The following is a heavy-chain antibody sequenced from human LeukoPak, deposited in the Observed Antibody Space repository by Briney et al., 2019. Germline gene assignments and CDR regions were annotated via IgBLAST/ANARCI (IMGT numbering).Heavy chain of an antibody. J-gene: IGHJ6*03. Sequence: GGSLRLSCAASGFTFSSYSMNWVRQAPWKGLEGVSSISSSSSYIYYADSVKGRLPSSRENAKNSLYLQMNSLRAEDTAVYYCARDCSGGSCYSDYYYYYMDVWGKGTTVTVSS. D-gene: IGHD2-15*01. CDR2: ISSSSSYI. CDR3: ARDCSGGSCYSDYYYYYMDV. V-gene: IGHV3-21*01. CDR1: GFTFSSYS.